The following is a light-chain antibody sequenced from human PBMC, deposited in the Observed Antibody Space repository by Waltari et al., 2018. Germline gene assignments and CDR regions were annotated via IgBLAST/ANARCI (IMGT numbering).Light chain of an antibody. CDR1: QSISSY. V-gene: IGKV1-39*01. CDR2: AAS. Sequence: DGEMLQPTSSLSASVGHRLPITCRASQSISSYLNWYQQKPGNAPKLLIYAASSLPSGVPSRFSGSGSGTDFTLTISSLQPEDFATYYCQQSYSTPRTFGQGTKLEIK. J-gene: IGKJ2*01. CDR3: QQSYSTPRT.